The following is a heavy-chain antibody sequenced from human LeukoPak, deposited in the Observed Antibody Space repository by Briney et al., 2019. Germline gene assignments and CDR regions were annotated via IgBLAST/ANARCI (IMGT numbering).Heavy chain of an antibody. Sequence: GGSLRLSCAASGFTFSDYNMHWVRQAPGKGLEWMAVISYHGINEYYADSVKGRFTISRDNSKNTLYLQMNSLRAEDTAVYYCASPRGVYGDYVFDYWGQGTLVTVSS. D-gene: IGHD4-17*01. J-gene: IGHJ4*02. CDR1: GFTFSDYN. CDR3: ASPRGVYGDYVFDY. V-gene: IGHV3-30*03. CDR2: ISYHGINE.